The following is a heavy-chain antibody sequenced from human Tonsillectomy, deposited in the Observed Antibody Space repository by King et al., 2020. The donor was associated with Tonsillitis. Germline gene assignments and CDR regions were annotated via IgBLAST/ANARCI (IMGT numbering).Heavy chain of an antibody. D-gene: IGHD3-22*01. CDR1: GYTFTSYG. J-gene: IGHJ6*02. CDR3: ARMQYYYDSSGYYSDYYYYGMDV. CDR2: ISAYNGNT. V-gene: IGHV1-18*04. Sequence: VQLVESGAEVKKPGASVKVSCKASGYTFTSYGISWVRQAPGQGLEWMGWISAYNGNTNYAQKLQGRVTMTTDTSTSTAYMELRSLSSDDTAVYYCARMQYYYDSSGYYSDYYYYGMDVWGQGTTVTVSS.